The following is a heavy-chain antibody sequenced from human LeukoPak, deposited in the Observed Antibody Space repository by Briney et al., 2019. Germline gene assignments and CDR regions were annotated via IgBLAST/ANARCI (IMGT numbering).Heavy chain of an antibody. D-gene: IGHD4-17*01. Sequence: GGSLRLSCAASGFTFRSYTMSWVRQAPGGGLEWVSAIDGLGYSTYYVDSVNGRFTISRDNSKNTLYLQMNSLRAEDTAVYYCARVSDGDYGGRYYSDYWGQGTLVTVSS. CDR1: GFTFRSYT. V-gene: IGHV3-23*01. CDR3: ARVSDGDYGGRYYSDY. J-gene: IGHJ4*02. CDR2: IDGLGYST.